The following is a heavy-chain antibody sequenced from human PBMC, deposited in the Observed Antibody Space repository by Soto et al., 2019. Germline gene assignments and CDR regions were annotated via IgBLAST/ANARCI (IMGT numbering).Heavy chain of an antibody. CDR2: IIPILGIA. D-gene: IGHD3-10*01. Sequence: SVKVSCKASGGTFSSYTISWVRQAPGQGLEWMGRIIPILGIANYAQKFQGRVTITADKSTSTAYMELSSLRSEDTAVYYCASPSYYYGSPANDAFDIWGQGTMVTVSS. CDR1: GGTFSSYT. J-gene: IGHJ3*02. V-gene: IGHV1-69*02. CDR3: ASPSYYYGSPANDAFDI.